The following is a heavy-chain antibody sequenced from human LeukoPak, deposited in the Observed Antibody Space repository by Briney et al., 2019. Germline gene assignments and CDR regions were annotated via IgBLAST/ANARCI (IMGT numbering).Heavy chain of an antibody. J-gene: IGHJ4*02. CDR3: AKVREWLLDYFDY. V-gene: IGHV3-23*01. Sequence: GGSLRLSCAASGFTFSSYAMSWVRQAPGKGLEWVSAISGSGGGTYYADSVKGRFTISRDNSKNTLCLQMNSLRAEDTAVYYCAKVREWLLDYFDYWGQGTLVAVSS. D-gene: IGHD3-3*01. CDR1: GFTFSSYA. CDR2: ISGSGGGT.